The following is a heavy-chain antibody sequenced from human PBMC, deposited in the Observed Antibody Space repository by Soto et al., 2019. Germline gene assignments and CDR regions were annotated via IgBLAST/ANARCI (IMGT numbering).Heavy chain of an antibody. Sequence: GGSLRLSCAASGFTFSSYSMNWVRQAPGKGLEWVSSISSSSSYIYYADSVKGRFTISRDNAKNSLYLQMNSLRAEDTAVYYCARDLGQQPFKTADHFDYWGQGTLVTVSS. D-gene: IGHD6-13*01. CDR3: ARDLGQQPFKTADHFDY. CDR2: ISSSSSYI. J-gene: IGHJ4*02. CDR1: GFTFSSYS. V-gene: IGHV3-21*01.